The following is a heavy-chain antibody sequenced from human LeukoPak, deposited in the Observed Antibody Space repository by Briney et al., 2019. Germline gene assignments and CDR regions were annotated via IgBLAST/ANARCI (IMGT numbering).Heavy chain of an antibody. V-gene: IGHV4-34*01. Sequence: SGTLSLTCAVYGGSFSGYYWSWIRQPPGKGLEWIGEINHSGSTNYNPSLKSRVTISVDTSKNQFSLKLSSVTAADTAVYYCARARWRFGPWGQGTLVTVSS. CDR1: GGSFSGYY. CDR2: INHSGST. CDR3: ARARWRFGP. D-gene: IGHD1-1*01. J-gene: IGHJ5*02.